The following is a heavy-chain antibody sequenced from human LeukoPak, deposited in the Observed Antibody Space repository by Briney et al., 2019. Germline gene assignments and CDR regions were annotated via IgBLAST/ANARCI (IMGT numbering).Heavy chain of an antibody. D-gene: IGHD6-13*01. CDR1: GYTFTSYY. J-gene: IGHJ4*02. Sequence: ASVKVSCKASGYTFTSYYMHWVRQAPGQGLEWMGIINSSGGSTSYAQKFQGRVTMTRETSTSTVYMEVSSLRSEDTAVYYCARGRPAIAAAGTWRYFDYWDQGTLVTVSS. CDR2: INSSGGST. CDR3: ARGRPAIAAAGTWRYFDY. V-gene: IGHV1-46*01.